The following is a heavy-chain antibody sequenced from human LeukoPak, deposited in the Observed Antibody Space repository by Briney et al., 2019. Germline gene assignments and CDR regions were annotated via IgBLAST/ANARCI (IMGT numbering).Heavy chain of an antibody. V-gene: IGHV4-38-2*02. CDR1: GYSISSGYY. Sequence: SETLSLTCTVSGYSISSGYYWGWIRQPPGKGLEWIGSIYHSGSIYYNPSLKSRVTISVDTSKNQFSLKLSSVTAADTAVYYCARVYSGYDFEWFDPWGQGTLVTVSS. CDR2: IYHSGSI. D-gene: IGHD5-12*01. CDR3: ARVYSGYDFEWFDP. J-gene: IGHJ5*02.